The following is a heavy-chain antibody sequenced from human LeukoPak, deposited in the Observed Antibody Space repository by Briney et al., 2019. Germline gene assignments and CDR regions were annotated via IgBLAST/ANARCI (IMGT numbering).Heavy chain of an antibody. J-gene: IGHJ4*02. Sequence: ASVKVSCKASGGTFSSYAISWVRQAPGQGLEWMGRIIPILGIANYAQKFQGRVTITADKSTSTAYMELSSLRSEDTAVYYCARVPKKSSGWYGGWGQGTLVTVSS. CDR2: IIPILGIA. D-gene: IGHD6-19*01. CDR1: GGTFSSYA. V-gene: IGHV1-69*04. CDR3: ARVPKKSSGWYGG.